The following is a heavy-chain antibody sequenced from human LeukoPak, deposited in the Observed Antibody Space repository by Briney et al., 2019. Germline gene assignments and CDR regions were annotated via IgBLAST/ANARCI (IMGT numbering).Heavy chain of an antibody. V-gene: IGHV3-11*04. D-gene: IGHD3-16*02. CDR1: GFTFSDYY. Sequence: GGSLRLSCAASGFTFSDYYMSWIRQAPGKGLEWVSYISSSGSTIYYADSVKGRFTISRDNAKNSLYLQMNSLRAEDTAVYYCARDGAGAPYYDYVWGSYRYPSYYYYMDVWGKGTTVTVSS. J-gene: IGHJ6*03. CDR2: ISSSGSTI. CDR3: ARDGAGAPYYDYVWGSYRYPSYYYYMDV.